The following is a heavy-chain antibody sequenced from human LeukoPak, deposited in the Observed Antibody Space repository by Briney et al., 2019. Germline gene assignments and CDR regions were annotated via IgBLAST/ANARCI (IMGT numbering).Heavy chain of an antibody. CDR1: GGSFSGYY. V-gene: IGHV4-34*01. J-gene: IGHJ5*02. CDR3: AREKSYGSGSYYKRVDWFDP. CDR2: INHSGGT. D-gene: IGHD3-10*01. Sequence: PSETLSLTCAVYGGSFSGYYWSWIRQPPGKGLEWIGEINHSGGTNYNPSLKSRVTISVDTSKNQFSLKLSSVTAADTAVYYCAREKSYGSGSYYKRVDWFDPWGQGTLVTVSS.